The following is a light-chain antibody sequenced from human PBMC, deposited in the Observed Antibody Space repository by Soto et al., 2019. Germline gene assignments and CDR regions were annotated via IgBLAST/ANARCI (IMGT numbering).Light chain of an antibody. V-gene: IGKV3-20*01. CDR2: GAS. J-gene: IGKJ2*01. CDR3: QQFGTSPYT. CDR1: QTVTRSS. Sequence: EIVLTQSPDTLSLSPGERATLSCRASQTVTRSSLAWYQQKPGRAPTLLIHGASTRAAGIPDRFIASGSGTHFTLTITRLEPEDFAVYFCQQFGTSPYTFGQGTKVEIK.